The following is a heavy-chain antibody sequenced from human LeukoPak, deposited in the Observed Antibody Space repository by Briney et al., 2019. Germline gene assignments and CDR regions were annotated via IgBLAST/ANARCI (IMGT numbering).Heavy chain of an antibody. CDR1: DGSINSYY. D-gene: IGHD1-26*01. Sequence: SETLSLTCSVSDGSINSYYWNWIRRPPGKGLEWIGYIYYNGNANYSPSLKSRVTMSVDTSKNLFSLKVSSVTAADTAVYYCARGRSNYYGMDVRGQGTTVTVSS. V-gene: IGHV4-59*01. J-gene: IGHJ6*02. CDR3: ARGRSNYYGMDV. CDR2: IYYNGNA.